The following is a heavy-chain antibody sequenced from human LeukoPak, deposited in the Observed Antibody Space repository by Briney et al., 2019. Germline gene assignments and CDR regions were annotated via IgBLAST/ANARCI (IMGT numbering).Heavy chain of an antibody. CDR2: IRYDESNK. Sequence: GGSLRLSCAASGFTFSSYGMHWVRQAPGKGLEWVAFIRYDESNKYYADSVKGRFTISRDNSKNTLYLQMNSLRAEDTAVYYCTTYSPIRGVMGYWGQGTLVTVSS. V-gene: IGHV3-30*02. J-gene: IGHJ4*02. CDR3: TTYSPIRGVMGY. CDR1: GFTFSSYG. D-gene: IGHD3-10*01.